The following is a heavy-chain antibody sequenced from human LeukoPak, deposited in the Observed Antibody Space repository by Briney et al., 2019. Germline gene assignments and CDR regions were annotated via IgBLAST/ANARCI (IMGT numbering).Heavy chain of an antibody. CDR2: ISGSGGST. D-gene: IGHD3-9*01. CDR1: GFTFSSYA. J-gene: IGHJ4*02. CDR3: ARGAFDILTGYYDY. V-gene: IGHV3-23*01. Sequence: GRSLRLSCAASGFTFSSYAMSWVRQAPGKGLEWVSAISGSGGSTYYADSVKGRFTISRDNSKNTLYLQMNSLRDEDTAVYYCARGAFDILTGYYDYWGQGTLVTVSS.